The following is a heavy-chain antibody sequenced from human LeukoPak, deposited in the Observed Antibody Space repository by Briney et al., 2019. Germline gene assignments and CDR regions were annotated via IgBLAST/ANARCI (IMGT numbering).Heavy chain of an antibody. CDR1: GYTFTGYY. D-gene: IGHD6-13*01. V-gene: IGHV1-2*02. Sequence: EASVKVSCKASGYTFTGYYMHWVRQAPGQGLEWMGWINPNSGGTNYAQKFQGRVTMTRGTSISTAYMELSRLRSDDTAVYYCARVAAAGTPMGAFDIWGQGTMVTVSS. J-gene: IGHJ3*02. CDR3: ARVAAAGTPMGAFDI. CDR2: INPNSGGT.